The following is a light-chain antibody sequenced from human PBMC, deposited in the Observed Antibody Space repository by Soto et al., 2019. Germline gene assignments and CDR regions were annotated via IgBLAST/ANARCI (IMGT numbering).Light chain of an antibody. CDR1: QGISTY. Sequence: DIQLTQSPSFLSASVGDRVTITCRASQGISTYLAWYLQRPGKAPKLLIYGASTLQSGVPSRFSGSGSGTEFPLTISSLQPEDFGTYSCQQLNSDWYAFGQGTKLEI. V-gene: IGKV1-9*01. CDR3: QQLNSDWYA. CDR2: GAS. J-gene: IGKJ2*01.